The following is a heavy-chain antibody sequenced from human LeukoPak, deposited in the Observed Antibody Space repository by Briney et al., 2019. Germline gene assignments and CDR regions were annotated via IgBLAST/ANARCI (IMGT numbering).Heavy chain of an antibody. CDR2: IWYDGSNE. V-gene: IGHV3-33*03. D-gene: IGHD3-22*01. CDR3: ARNYYDSSGYNYPIDY. J-gene: IGHJ4*02. Sequence: GRSLRLSCAASGLTFSSYGMHWVRQAPGKGLEWVAVIWYDGSNEYYADSVKGRFTISRDNSKNTLYLQMNSLRAEDTAVYYCARNYYDSSGYNYPIDYWGQGTLVTVSS. CDR1: GLTFSSYG.